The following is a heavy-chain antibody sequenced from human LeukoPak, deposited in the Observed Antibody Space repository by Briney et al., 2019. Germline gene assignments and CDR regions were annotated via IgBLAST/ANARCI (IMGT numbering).Heavy chain of an antibody. CDR2: IYPGDSDT. Sequence: GESLRISCKGSGYTFSSYWIGWVRQMPGKGLEWMGIIYPGDSDTRYSPSLQGQVTISVDTSIGTAHLQWSSLKASDTAIYYCVRQNDFRLDYWGQGTLVTVSS. V-gene: IGHV5-51*01. D-gene: IGHD3-3*01. CDR1: GYTFSSYW. CDR3: VRQNDFRLDY. J-gene: IGHJ4*02.